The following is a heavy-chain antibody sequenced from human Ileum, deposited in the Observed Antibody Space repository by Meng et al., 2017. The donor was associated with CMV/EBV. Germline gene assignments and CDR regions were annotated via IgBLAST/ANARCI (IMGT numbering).Heavy chain of an antibody. CDR2: IKPNTGDT. CDR3: ARPSLAEIRIDY. V-gene: IGHV1-2*06. J-gene: IGHJ4*02. Sequence: SCRTSGYTFTDYYIHWIRQAPGQGLEWVGRIKPNTGDTDYAEMFQGRVTVTRDTSVSTAFMELSGLRSDDTAVYYCARPSLAEIRIDYWGQGTLVTVSS. CDR1: GYTFTDYY.